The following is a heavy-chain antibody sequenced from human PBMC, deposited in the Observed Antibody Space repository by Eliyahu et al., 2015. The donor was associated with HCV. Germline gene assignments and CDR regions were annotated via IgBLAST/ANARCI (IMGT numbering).Heavy chain of an antibody. Sequence: QVQLVQSGPEVKKPGSSVXVSXKASGGTFSGXGLSXVRQAPGQXLEWIGGFIPIIHAANYAQKVLGRVTISADEITTTVYMELSGLRFEDTAVYYCARSVCKFGSGTYGPSCHNGMDVWGQGTTITVSS. J-gene: IGHJ6*02. CDR2: FIPIIHAA. V-gene: IGHV1-69*01. CDR1: GGTFSGXG. CDR3: ARSVCKFGSGTYGPSCHNGMDV. D-gene: IGHD3-10*01.